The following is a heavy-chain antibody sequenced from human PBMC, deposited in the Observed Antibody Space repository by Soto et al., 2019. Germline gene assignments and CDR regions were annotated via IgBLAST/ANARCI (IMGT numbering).Heavy chain of an antibody. J-gene: IGHJ4*02. CDR3: ARAGQYYDASGYAN. Sequence: QVKLVQSGTEVKKPGASIKVSCKASGYSFATSGMSWVRQAPGQGLEWMGWISAYNGNTNFDQNFQARVTMTTDTSTSSAYLEVRYLTSDDTAVYYCARAGQYYDASGYANWGQGTLVTVSS. CDR2: ISAYNGNT. CDR1: GYSFATSG. V-gene: IGHV1-18*01. D-gene: IGHD3-22*01.